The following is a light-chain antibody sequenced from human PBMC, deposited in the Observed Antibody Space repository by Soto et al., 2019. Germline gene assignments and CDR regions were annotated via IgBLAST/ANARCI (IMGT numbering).Light chain of an antibody. CDR1: SSDVGVYNY. Sequence: QSALTQPASVSGSPGQSITISCTGTSSDVGVYNYVSWHQQHPGKAPKLMIYEVSNRPSGVSNRFSGSKSGNTASLTISGLQAEDEADYYCSSYTSSSTLVFGGGTKLTVL. V-gene: IGLV2-14*01. CDR2: EVS. CDR3: SSYTSSSTLV. J-gene: IGLJ3*02.